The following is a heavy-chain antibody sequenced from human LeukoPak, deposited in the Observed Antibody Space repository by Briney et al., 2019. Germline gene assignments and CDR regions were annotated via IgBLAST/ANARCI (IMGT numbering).Heavy chain of an antibody. D-gene: IGHD3-16*01. CDR1: GGSISGYY. CDR2: TYHTGNS. CDR3: ARSLPLGELTFRPFFDF. V-gene: IGHV4-59*01. J-gene: IGHJ4*02. Sequence: PSETLSLTCAVSGGSISGYYWSWIRQPPGKGLEWIGYTYHTGNSNYNPSLRSRVTVSVDTSKNQFSLELTSVTAADTALYYCARSLPLGELTFRPFFDFWGRGNLVIVSS.